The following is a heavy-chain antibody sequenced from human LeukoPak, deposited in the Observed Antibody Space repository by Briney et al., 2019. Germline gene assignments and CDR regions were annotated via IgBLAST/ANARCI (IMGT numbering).Heavy chain of an antibody. D-gene: IGHD5-18*01. J-gene: IGHJ4*02. CDR3: ARGGGWLWSTFFDY. V-gene: IGHV3-53*01. CDR1: GFTVSTSY. Sequence: GGSLRLSCAASGFTVSTSYMAWVRQAPGKGLEWVSIMYVGGDTYYPGSVKGRFTMSRDNSKNTLYLQMNNLRGDDTAIYYCARGGGWLWSTFFDYWGQGTLVTVSS. CDR2: MYVGGDT.